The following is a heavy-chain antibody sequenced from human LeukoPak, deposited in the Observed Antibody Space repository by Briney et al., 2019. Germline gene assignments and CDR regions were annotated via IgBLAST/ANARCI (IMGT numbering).Heavy chain of an antibody. J-gene: IGHJ4*02. CDR1: GGTFSSYA. Sequence: GASVKVSCKASGGTFSSYAISWVRQAPGQRLEWMGWINAGNGNTKYSQKFQGRVTITRDTSASTAYMELSSLRSEDTAVYYCARVGRVAGTFDYWGQGTLVTVSS. CDR2: INAGNGNT. V-gene: IGHV1-3*01. CDR3: ARVGRVAGTFDY. D-gene: IGHD6-19*01.